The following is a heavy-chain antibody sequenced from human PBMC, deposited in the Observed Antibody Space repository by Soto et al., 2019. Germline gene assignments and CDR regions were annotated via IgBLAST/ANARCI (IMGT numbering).Heavy chain of an antibody. CDR3: AQGIAASGYYYYGMDV. J-gene: IGHJ6*02. V-gene: IGHV3-23*01. CDR2: ISGGGGNT. Sequence: GGSLRLSCAASGFTFSRYVTSWVRQAPGKGLEWVSCISGGGGNTFYADSVKGRFTISRDNSKDTVNLQMNSLRAEDTAVYYCAQGIAASGYYYYGMDVWGQGTTVTVSS. CDR1: GFTFSRYV. D-gene: IGHD6-13*01.